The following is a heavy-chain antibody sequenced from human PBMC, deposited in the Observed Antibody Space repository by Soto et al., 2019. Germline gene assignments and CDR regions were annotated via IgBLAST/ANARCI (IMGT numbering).Heavy chain of an antibody. D-gene: IGHD4-4*01. Sequence: GGSLRLSCAASGFTFNAYAMTWVRQAPGKGLEWVSAIGGSGGNRYYAASVKGRFTISRDNSKDTVDLQMNRLRVEDTAVYYCARVASDYINSVDHWGQGILVTVSS. V-gene: IGHV3-23*01. J-gene: IGHJ4*02. CDR2: IGGSGGNR. CDR1: GFTFNAYA. CDR3: ARVASDYINSVDH.